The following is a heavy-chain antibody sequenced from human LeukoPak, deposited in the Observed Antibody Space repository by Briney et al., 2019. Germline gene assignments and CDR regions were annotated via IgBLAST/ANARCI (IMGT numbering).Heavy chain of an antibody. CDR3: ARDAYYYGSSGYIGVFDI. CDR2: IYYSGST. J-gene: IGHJ3*02. V-gene: IGHV4-59*01. CDR1: GGSISSYY. Sequence: SETLSLTCPVSGGSISSYYWSWIRPPPGKGLEWIGYIYYSGSTNYNPSLKSRVTISVDTSKNQFSLKLSSVTAADTDVYYCARDAYYYGSSGYIGVFDIWGQGTMVTVSS. D-gene: IGHD3-22*01.